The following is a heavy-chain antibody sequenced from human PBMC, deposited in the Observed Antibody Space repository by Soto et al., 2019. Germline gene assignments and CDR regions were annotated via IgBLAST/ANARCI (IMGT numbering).Heavy chain of an antibody. D-gene: IGHD6-19*01. CDR3: ARGATGYSSCWYPDY. CDR1: GYTFTSYA. Sequence: QVQLVQSGAEVKKPGASVKVSCKASGYTFTSYAMHWVRQAPGQRLEWMGGISAGNGNTKYSQKYQGRVTITRDTSASTAYMELSSLRSEDTAVYYCARGATGYSSCWYPDYWGQGTLVTVSS. CDR2: ISAGNGNT. V-gene: IGHV1-3*01. J-gene: IGHJ4*02.